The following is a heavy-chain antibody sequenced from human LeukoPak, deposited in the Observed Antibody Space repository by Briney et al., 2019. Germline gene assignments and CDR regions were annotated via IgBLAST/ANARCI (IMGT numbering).Heavy chain of an antibody. D-gene: IGHD5-24*01. Sequence: GGSLRLSCAASGFTFSIYSMNWVRQAPGKGLEWVSSTTTSSSYIYYADSVKGRFTISRDNAKNSLYLQMNSLRAEDTAVYYCARDPDGSEAYFDYWGQEPWSPSPQ. CDR3: ARDPDGSEAYFDY. V-gene: IGHV3-21*01. CDR1: GFTFSIYS. CDR2: TTTSSSYI. J-gene: IGHJ4*01.